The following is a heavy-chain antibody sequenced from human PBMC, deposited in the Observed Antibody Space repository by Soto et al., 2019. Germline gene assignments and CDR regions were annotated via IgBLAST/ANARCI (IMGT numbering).Heavy chain of an antibody. CDR2: ISYDGSNK. CDR3: AREGPNGAFDI. J-gene: IGHJ3*02. Sequence: QVQLVESGGGVVQPGRSLRLSCAASGFTFSSYAMHWVRQAPGKGLEWVAGISYDGSNKYYADSVKGRFTISRDNSKNTLELQMNSLRAEDTAVYYCAREGPNGAFDIWGQGTMVTVSS. CDR1: GFTFSSYA. V-gene: IGHV3-30-3*01. D-gene: IGHD1-1*01.